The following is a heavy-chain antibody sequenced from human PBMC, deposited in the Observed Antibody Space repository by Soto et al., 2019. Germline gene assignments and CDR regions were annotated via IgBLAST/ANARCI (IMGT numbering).Heavy chain of an antibody. V-gene: IGHV4-30-4*01. CDR3: ARNSYRYIFYDY. J-gene: IGHJ4*02. D-gene: IGHD5-18*01. Sequence: PSETLSLTCTVSGGCISSGDYYWSWIRQPPGKGLEWIGYIYYSGSTYYNPSLKSRVTISVDTSKNQFSLKLSSVTAADTAVYYCARNSYRYIFYDYWGQGTLVTVSS. CDR1: GGCISSGDYY. CDR2: IYYSGST.